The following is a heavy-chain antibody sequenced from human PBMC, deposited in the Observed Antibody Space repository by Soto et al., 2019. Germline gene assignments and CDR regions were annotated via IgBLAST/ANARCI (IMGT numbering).Heavy chain of an antibody. CDR3: ARGGGNGYYDSSGYYYSGFDY. V-gene: IGHV3-7*03. CDR1: GFTFSSYW. D-gene: IGHD3-22*01. Sequence: EVQLVESGGGLVQPGGSLRLSCAASGFTFSSYWMSWVRQAPGKGLEWVANIKQDGSEKYYVDSVKGRFTISRDNAKNSLYLQMNSLRAEDTAVYYCARGGGNGYYDSSGYYYSGFDYWGQGTLVTVSS. CDR2: IKQDGSEK. J-gene: IGHJ4*02.